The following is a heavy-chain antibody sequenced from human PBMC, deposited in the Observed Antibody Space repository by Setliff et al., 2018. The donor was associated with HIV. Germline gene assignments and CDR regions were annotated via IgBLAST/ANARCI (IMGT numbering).Heavy chain of an antibody. CDR3: ARDGPRGYSYGPGGYFDY. CDR2: INRSGGT. D-gene: IGHD5-18*01. V-gene: IGHV4-34*01. CDR1: GGSFSGYS. J-gene: IGHJ4*02. Sequence: SETLSLTCAVYGGSFSGYSWSWLRQPPGKGLEWIGEINRSGGTNYHPSLKSRLTMSVDTSKNQFSLKLSSVTAADTAVYYCARDGPRGYSYGPGGYFDYWGQGTLVTVSS.